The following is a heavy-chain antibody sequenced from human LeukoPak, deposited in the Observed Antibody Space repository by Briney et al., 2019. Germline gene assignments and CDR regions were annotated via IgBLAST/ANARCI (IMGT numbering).Heavy chain of an antibody. V-gene: IGHV1-69*05. Sequence: VSCKASGYTFTGYYMHWVRQAPGQGLEWMGRIIPIYGTANYAQKFQGRVTITTDESTSTAYMELSSLRSEDTAVYYCARSLGYYYDSSGYYPNWFDPWGQGTLVTVSS. J-gene: IGHJ5*02. CDR3: ARSLGYYYDSSGYYPNWFDP. CDR2: IIPIYGTA. D-gene: IGHD3-22*01. CDR1: GYTFTGYY.